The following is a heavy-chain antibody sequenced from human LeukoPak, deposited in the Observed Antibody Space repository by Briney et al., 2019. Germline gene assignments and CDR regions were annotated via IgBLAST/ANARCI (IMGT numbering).Heavy chain of an antibody. CDR3: ARESSTWPYYFDY. CDR2: LYTSGHT. D-gene: IGHD6-13*01. V-gene: IGHV4-4*07. J-gene: IGHJ4*02. Sequence: SETLSLTCTVSGGSISNYYWTFIRQPAGKGLEWIGRLYTSGHTNYSPALRSRVTMSIERSKDQFSLKLNSVTAADTAVYFCARESSTWPYYFDYWGQGALVTVSS. CDR1: GGSISNYY.